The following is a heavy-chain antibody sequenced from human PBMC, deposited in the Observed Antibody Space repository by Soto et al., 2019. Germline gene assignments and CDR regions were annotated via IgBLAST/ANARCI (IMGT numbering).Heavy chain of an antibody. CDR3: ARIGTNSESDEHYIFDP. CDR1: GGSISGGGYS. D-gene: IGHD3-10*01. Sequence: PSETLSLTCAVSGGSISGGGYSWSWIRQPPGKGLEWIGEIYHSGSTNYNPSLKSRVTISVDKSKNQFSLKLSSVTAADTAVYYCARIGTNSESDEHYIFDPWGQGTLVTVSS. V-gene: IGHV4-30-2*01. CDR2: IYHSGST. J-gene: IGHJ5*02.